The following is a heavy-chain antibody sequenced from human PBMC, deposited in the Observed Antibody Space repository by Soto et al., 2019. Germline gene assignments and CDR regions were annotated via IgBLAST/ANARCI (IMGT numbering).Heavy chain of an antibody. CDR1: GGSLSGYY. CDR3: ARGCQSSGGNCWFDP. J-gene: IGHJ5*02. CDR2: INNSGSN. D-gene: IGHD6-19*01. V-gene: IGHV4-34*01. Sequence: QVQLQQWGAGLLKPSETLSLTCAIYGGSLSGYYWCWIRQPQGKGLEWIGEINNSGSNNYNPSLKRRVTISVDTSKNQFSLKLSSVTAADTAVYYCARGCQSSGGNCWFDPWGLGTLVSVS.